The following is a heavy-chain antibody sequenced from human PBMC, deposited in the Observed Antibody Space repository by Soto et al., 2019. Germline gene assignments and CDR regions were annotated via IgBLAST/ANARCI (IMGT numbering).Heavy chain of an antibody. V-gene: IGHV5-51*01. CDR3: AKDPLYDGSGRKRFSYNWFDP. Sequence: GESLKISCKGSGYSFSTYSIGWVRQMPGKGLEWMGNIHSGDSNARYSPSFQGQVTISVDRSISTAYLQWSSLRAEDTAVYYCAKDPLYDGSGRKRFSYNWFDPWGQGTLVTVSS. J-gene: IGHJ5*02. CDR1: GYSFSTYS. D-gene: IGHD3-10*01. CDR2: IHSGDSNA.